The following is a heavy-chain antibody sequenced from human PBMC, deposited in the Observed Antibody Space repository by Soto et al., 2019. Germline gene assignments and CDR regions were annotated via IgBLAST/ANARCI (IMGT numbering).Heavy chain of an antibody. CDR2: INPSGGST. Sequence: VASVKVSCKASGYTFTSYYIHWVRQAPGQGLEWMGIINPSGGSTSYAQKFQGRVTMTRDTSTSTVYMELSSLRSEDTAVYYCARDGGAAGNEPYYYYGMDVWGQGTTVTFSS. V-gene: IGHV1-46*01. D-gene: IGHD6-13*01. CDR1: GYTFTSYY. J-gene: IGHJ6*02. CDR3: ARDGGAAGNEPYYYYGMDV.